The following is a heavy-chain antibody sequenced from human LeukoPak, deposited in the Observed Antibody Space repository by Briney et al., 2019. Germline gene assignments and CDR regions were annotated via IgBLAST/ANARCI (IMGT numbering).Heavy chain of an antibody. CDR1: GFTFSSYS. J-gene: IGHJ6*02. CDR2: ISSSSSYI. D-gene: IGHD3-16*01. V-gene: IGHV3-21*01. CDR3: ARDGVPGYYYGMDV. Sequence: GSLRLSCAASGFTFSSYSMNWVRQAPGKGLEWVSSISSSSSYIYYADSVKGRFTISRDNAKNSLYLQMNSLRAEDTAVYYCARDGVPGYYYGMDVWGQGTTVTVSS.